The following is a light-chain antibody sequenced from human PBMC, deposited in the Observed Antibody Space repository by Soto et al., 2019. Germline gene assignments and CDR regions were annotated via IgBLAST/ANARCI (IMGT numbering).Light chain of an antibody. CDR3: QQYDNLPYT. CDR1: QDIRNY. CDR2: DAS. V-gene: IGKV1-33*01. Sequence: DIQMTQSPSSLSASVGDRVTITCQASQDIRNYLNWYQQKPGKAPKLLIYDASTLETGVPSRFSGSGSGTDFTFTISSLHPEDIATYYCQQYDNLPYTFGQGTKLQIK. J-gene: IGKJ2*01.